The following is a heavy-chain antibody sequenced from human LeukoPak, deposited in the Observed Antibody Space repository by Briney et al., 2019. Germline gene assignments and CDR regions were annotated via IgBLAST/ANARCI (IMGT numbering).Heavy chain of an antibody. V-gene: IGHV3-7*01. D-gene: IGHD5-12*01. Sequence: GGSLRLSCAASGFTFSSYWMSWVRQAPGKGLEWVANIKQDGSEKYYVDSVKGRFTISRDNAKNSLYLQMNSLRAEDTAVYYCARDLVHLATAVFDYWGQGTLVTVSS. CDR2: IKQDGSEK. CDR1: GFTFSSYW. J-gene: IGHJ4*02. CDR3: ARDLVHLATAVFDY.